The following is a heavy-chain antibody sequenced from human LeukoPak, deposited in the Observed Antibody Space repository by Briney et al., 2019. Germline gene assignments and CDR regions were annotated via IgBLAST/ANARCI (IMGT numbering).Heavy chain of an antibody. V-gene: IGHV4-4*02. D-gene: IGHD3-22*01. CDR2: IYHSGST. CDR1: GGSTSSSNW. Sequence: PSETLSLTCAVSGGSTSSSNWWSWVRQPPGKGLEWIGEIYHSGSTNYNPSLKSRVTISVDKSKNQFSLKLSSVTAADTAVYYCARVIDYYDSSGYYWSTVWFDPWGQGTLVTVSS. CDR3: ARVIDYYDSSGYYWSTVWFDP. J-gene: IGHJ5*02.